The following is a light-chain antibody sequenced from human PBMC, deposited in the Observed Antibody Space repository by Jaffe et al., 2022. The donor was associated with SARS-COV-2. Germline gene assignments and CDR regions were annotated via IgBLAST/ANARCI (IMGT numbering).Light chain of an antibody. CDR3: CSYAGTYVI. J-gene: IGLJ2*01. Sequence: QSALTQPRSVSGSPGQSVTISCTGTSSDVGGYDSVSWYQQHPGKAPKFMIYHVSKRPSGVPDRFSGSKSGNTASLTISGLQAEDEADYYCCSYAGTYVIFGGGTKLTVL. V-gene: IGLV2-11*01. CDR1: SSDVGGYDS. CDR2: HVS.